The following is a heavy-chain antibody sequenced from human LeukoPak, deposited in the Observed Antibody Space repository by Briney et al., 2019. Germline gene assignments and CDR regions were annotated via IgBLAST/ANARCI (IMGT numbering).Heavy chain of an antibody. CDR1: GYTFTGYH. Sequence: ASVKVSCKASGYTFTGYHLHWVRQAPGHGLEWMGWIDPNSGDTNYEQKFQGRVTMTRDTSISTAYMELSSLRSEDTAVYYCARCPTLLSYYDYVWGSPQAFDIWGQGTMVTVSS. CDR2: IDPNSGDT. CDR3: ARCPTLLSYYDYVWGSPQAFDI. D-gene: IGHD3-16*01. V-gene: IGHV1-2*02. J-gene: IGHJ3*02.